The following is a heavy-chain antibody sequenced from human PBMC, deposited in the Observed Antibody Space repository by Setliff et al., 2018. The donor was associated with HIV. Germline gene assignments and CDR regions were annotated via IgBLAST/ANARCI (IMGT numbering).Heavy chain of an antibody. J-gene: IGHJ5*02. V-gene: IGHV4-61*02. CDR1: GAPITSGIYY. CDR2: VYFSGST. Sequence: SETLSLTCSVSGAPITSGIYYWAWIRQPAGKGLEFIGRVYFSGSTNYNPSLKSRVTISLDTSKNRFSLNLRSVTAADTAVYYCARGFGSLDPWGKGTLVTVSS. CDR3: ARGFGSLDP. D-gene: IGHD1-26*01.